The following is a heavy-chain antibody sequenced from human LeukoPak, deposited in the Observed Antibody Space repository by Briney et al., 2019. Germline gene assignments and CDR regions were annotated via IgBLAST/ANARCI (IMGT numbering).Heavy chain of an antibody. Sequence: GGSLRLSCAASGFTFSSYAMSWVRQAPGKGLEWVSNISGSGGGGSTYYADSVKGRFTISRDNSKNTLYLQMNSLRAEDTAVYYCAKEEWLLAVYFDYWGQGTLVTVSS. CDR1: GFTFSSYA. D-gene: IGHD3-3*01. CDR2: ISGSGGGGST. V-gene: IGHV3-23*01. CDR3: AKEEWLLAVYFDY. J-gene: IGHJ4*02.